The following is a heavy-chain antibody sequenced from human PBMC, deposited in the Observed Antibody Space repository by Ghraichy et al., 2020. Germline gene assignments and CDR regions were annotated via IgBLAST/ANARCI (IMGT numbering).Heavy chain of an antibody. J-gene: IGHJ5*02. CDR2: VSHVGST. CDR3: ARTDYFGSAFDP. V-gene: IGHV4-4*01. CDR1: GGSITSNSW. D-gene: IGHD3-10*01. Sequence: GTLSLTCAVSGGSITSNSWWGWVRQPPGKGLEWIGEVSHVGSTNYNPSLKSRVTISVDKSKNQFSLRMTSVTAADTAVYFCARTDYFGSAFDPWGQGTLVTVSS.